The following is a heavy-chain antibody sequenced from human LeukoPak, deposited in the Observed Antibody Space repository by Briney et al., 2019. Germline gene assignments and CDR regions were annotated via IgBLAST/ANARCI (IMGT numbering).Heavy chain of an antibody. CDR2: INPTSGGT. Sequence: ASVKVSCKTSGYTFTGYYMHWVRQAPGQGLEWMGWINPTSGGTNYAQKFQGRVTMTRDTSIITAYMELSRLRSDDTAVYYCARVWYYYDSSGILTLYFDYWGQGTLVTVSS. CDR1: GYTFTGYY. J-gene: IGHJ4*02. CDR3: ARVWYYYDSSGILTLYFDY. V-gene: IGHV1-2*02. D-gene: IGHD3-22*01.